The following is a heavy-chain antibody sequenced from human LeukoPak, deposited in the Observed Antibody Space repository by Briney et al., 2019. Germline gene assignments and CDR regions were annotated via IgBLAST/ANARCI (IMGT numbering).Heavy chain of an antibody. J-gene: IGHJ4*02. V-gene: IGHV4-34*01. CDR2: INHSGST. CDR1: GGSFSGYY. CDR3: ARAYSSGWSPQHFDY. Sequence: SETLSLTCAVYGGSFSGYYWSWIRQPPGKGLEWIGEINHSGSTNYNPSLKSRVTISVDTSENQFSLKLSSVTAADTAVYYCARAYSSGWSPQHFDYWGQGTLVTVSS. D-gene: IGHD6-19*01.